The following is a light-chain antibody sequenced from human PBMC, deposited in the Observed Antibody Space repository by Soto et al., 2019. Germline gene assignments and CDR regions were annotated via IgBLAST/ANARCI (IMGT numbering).Light chain of an antibody. CDR3: QQFDSFPWT. J-gene: IGKJ1*01. CDR2: DAS. Sequence: DIQMTQSPSSLSASVGDRVTITCQASQDITNYLNWYQQKPGKAPNVLIYDASNLETGVPSRFSGSGSGTDFTFTISSLQPEDIATYYCQQFDSFPWTFGQGTKVEI. CDR1: QDITNY. V-gene: IGKV1-33*01.